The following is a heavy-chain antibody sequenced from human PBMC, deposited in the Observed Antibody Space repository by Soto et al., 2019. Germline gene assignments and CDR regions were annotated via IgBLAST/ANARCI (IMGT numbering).Heavy chain of an antibody. J-gene: IGHJ4*02. V-gene: IGHV3-23*01. CDR2: XXGXXSXT. D-gene: IGHD5-18*01. CDR3: ARDLGYNYGHPFDY. CDR1: GFPFDDFA. Sequence: GGSLRLSCTGSGFPFDDFAINWVRQAPGKGLEWVSGXXGXXSXTXXXDXXXGRFTISRDNSKNTLLLQMNSLRAEDTAVYYCARDLGYNYGHPFDYWGQGTLVTASS.